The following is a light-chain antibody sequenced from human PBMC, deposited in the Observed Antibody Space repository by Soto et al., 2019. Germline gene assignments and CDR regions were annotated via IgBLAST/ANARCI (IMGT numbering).Light chain of an antibody. Sequence: QSALTQPASVSGSPGHSITISCTGTISDVGGYNTVSWYQQHPGKVPKLMIHDVSDRPSWVSDRFSGSKSGNTASLTISGLQAEDEADYYCSSYTTSISYVFGSGTKVTV. V-gene: IGLV2-14*01. CDR2: DVS. CDR3: SSYTTSISYV. CDR1: ISDVGGYNT. J-gene: IGLJ1*01.